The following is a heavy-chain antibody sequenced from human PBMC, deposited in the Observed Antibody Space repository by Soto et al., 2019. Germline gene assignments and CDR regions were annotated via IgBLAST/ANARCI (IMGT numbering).Heavy chain of an antibody. J-gene: IGHJ5*02. CDR1: GGSMISYYW. CDR2: IDWDDDK. D-gene: IGHD6-19*01. V-gene: IGHV2-70*18. Sequence: TLSLTCTGSGGSMISYYWSWIRQPPGKALEWLALIDWDDDKYYSTSLKTRLTISKDTSKNQVVLTMTNVDPVDTATYYCARSRLIIAVAGEHNWFDPWGQGTLVTVSS. CDR3: ARSRLIIAVAGEHNWFDP.